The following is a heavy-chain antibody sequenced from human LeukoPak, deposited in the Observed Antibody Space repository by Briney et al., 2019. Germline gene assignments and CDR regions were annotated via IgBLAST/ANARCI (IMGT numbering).Heavy chain of an antibody. Sequence: PETLSLTCAVYGGSFSSYYWSWIRQPPGKGLEWIGEINHSGSTNYNPSLKSRVTISVDTSKNQFSLKLSSVTAADTAVYYCARITFVAGGPWGQGTLVTVSS. D-gene: IGHD6-19*01. CDR1: GGSFSSYY. V-gene: IGHV4-34*01. CDR3: ARITFVAGGP. CDR2: INHSGST. J-gene: IGHJ5*02.